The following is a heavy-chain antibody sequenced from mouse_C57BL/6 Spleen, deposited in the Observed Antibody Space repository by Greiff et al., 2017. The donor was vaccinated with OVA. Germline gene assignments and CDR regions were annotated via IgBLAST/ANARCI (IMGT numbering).Heavy chain of an antibody. Sequence: VHVKQSGPELVKPGASVKIPCKASGYTFTDYNMDWVKQSQGTSLEWIGDINPNNGGTIYNQKFKGKATLTVKKSSSTAYMELRSLTSEYTAVYDCARDGIGYPFAYWGQGTLVTVSA. D-gene: IGHD2-14*01. CDR2: INPNNGGT. CDR1: GYTFTDYN. V-gene: IGHV1-18*01. J-gene: IGHJ3*01. CDR3: ARDGIGYPFAY.